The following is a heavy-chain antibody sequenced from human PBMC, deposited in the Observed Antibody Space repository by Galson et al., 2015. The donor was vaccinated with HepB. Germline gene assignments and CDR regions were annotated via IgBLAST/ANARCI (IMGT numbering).Heavy chain of an antibody. D-gene: IGHD3-22*01. CDR2: IKEDGSEK. J-gene: IGHJ4*02. CDR1: GFTFSSFW. Sequence: SLRLSCAVSGFTFSSFWMSWVRQAPGKGLEWVANIKEDGSEKYYVDSVKGRFTISRDNAENSLYLQMNSLRAGDTAVYYCARSDGNGYAAYWGQGTLVTVSS. V-gene: IGHV3-7*03. CDR3: ARSDGNGYAAY.